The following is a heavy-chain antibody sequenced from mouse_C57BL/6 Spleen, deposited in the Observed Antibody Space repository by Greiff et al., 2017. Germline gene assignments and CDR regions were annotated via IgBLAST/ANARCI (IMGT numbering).Heavy chain of an antibody. Sequence: VQLQQPGAELVRPGSSVKLSCKASGYTFTSYWMDWVKQRPGQGLEWIGNIYPSDSETHYNQKFKDKATLTADKSSSTAYMQLSSLTSEDSAVYYCARNYYGSGGYFDVWGTGTTVTVSS. CDR2: IYPSDSET. V-gene: IGHV1-61*01. CDR1: GYTFTSYW. D-gene: IGHD1-1*01. J-gene: IGHJ1*03. CDR3: ARNYYGSGGYFDV.